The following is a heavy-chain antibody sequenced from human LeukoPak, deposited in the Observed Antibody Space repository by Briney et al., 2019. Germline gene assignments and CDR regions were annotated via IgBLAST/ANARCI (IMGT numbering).Heavy chain of an antibody. CDR1: SGSFSGYY. V-gene: IGHV4-34*01. CDR2: ISHSGDT. Sequence: SETLSLTCAVYSGSFSGYYWSWIRQSPGKGLEWIGEISHSGDTNYNPSLDSRITMSVDTSKNQFSLKLHFVTAADTALYYCARGIVGARTQRYFDYWGQGTLVTVSS. J-gene: IGHJ4*02. CDR3: ARGIVGARTQRYFDY. D-gene: IGHD1-26*01.